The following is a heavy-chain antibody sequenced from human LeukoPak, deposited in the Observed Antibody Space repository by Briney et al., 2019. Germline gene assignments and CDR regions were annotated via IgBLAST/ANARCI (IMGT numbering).Heavy chain of an antibody. CDR3: AGDRRDILIGSNWFDP. D-gene: IGHD3-9*01. J-gene: IGHJ5*02. CDR2: IKQDGSEK. V-gene: IGHV3-7*01. Sequence: GGSLRLSCAASGFTFSSYWMTWVRQAPGKGLEWVANIKQDGSEKYYVDSVKGRFTISRDNAKSSVYLQMNSLRGEDTAIYYCAGDRRDILIGSNWFDPWGQGTLVTVSS. CDR1: GFTFSSYW.